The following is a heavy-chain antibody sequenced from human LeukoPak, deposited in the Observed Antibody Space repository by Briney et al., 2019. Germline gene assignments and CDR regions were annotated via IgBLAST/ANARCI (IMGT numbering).Heavy chain of an antibody. CDR1: GYSFTNYW. CDR2: ILPGDSDT. J-gene: IGHJ4*02. D-gene: IGHD3-22*01. V-gene: IGHV5-51*01. CDR3: ASLYYSDTSGYYYN. Sequence: PGESLKISCKGSGYSFTNYWIGWVRQMPGKGLEWMGIILPGDSDTKYSPSFQGQVTISADNSISTAYLQWSSLKASDTAIYFCASLYYSDTSGYYYNWGQGTLVTVSS.